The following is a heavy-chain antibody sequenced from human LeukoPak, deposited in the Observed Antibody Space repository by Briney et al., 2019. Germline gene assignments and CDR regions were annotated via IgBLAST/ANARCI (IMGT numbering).Heavy chain of an antibody. V-gene: IGHV3-23*01. CDR1: GFTFRNFA. CDR3: AKDIELFMS. J-gene: IGHJ5*02. D-gene: IGHD1-26*01. CDR2: LSHGGTRT. Sequence: PGESLRLSCAASGFTFRNFAMSWVRQAPGKGLEWVSGLSHGGTRTFYAASVKGRFTISRDDSNSTLFLQMDNLRVEDTATYYCAKDIELFMSWGQGTLVIVSS.